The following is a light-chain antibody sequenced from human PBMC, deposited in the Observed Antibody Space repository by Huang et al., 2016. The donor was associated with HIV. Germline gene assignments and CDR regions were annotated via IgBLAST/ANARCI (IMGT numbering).Light chain of an antibody. CDR3: LQNYNYPYT. J-gene: IGKJ2*01. CDR1: QDIGND. V-gene: IGKV1-6*02. Sequence: AIQMTQSPSSLSASVGDRVTITCRASQDIGNDLDWYQQRPGKAPILLIYTASNLQTEVPSRFSGTGSGTTFTLTINSLQPQDVGTYFCLQNYNYPYTFGQGTKLEIK. CDR2: TAS.